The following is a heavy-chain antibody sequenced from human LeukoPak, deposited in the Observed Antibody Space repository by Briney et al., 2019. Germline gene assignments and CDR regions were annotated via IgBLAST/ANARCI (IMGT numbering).Heavy chain of an antibody. CDR3: ATYDSSGYYYRDWFDP. V-gene: IGHV1-18*01. J-gene: IGHJ5*02. Sequence: GASVKVSCKASGYTFTSYGISWVRQAPGQGLEWMGWISAYNGNTNYAQKLQGRVTMTTDTSTSTAYMELRSLRSDDTAVYYCATYDSSGYYYRDWFDPWGQGTLVTVSS. CDR1: GYTFTSYG. D-gene: IGHD3-22*01. CDR2: ISAYNGNT.